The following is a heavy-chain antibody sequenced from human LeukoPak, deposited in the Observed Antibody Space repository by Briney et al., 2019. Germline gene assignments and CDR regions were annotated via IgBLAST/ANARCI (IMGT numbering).Heavy chain of an antibody. V-gene: IGHV3-7*01. J-gene: IGHJ4*02. CDR2: IKHNGNEI. CDR1: GFTFSSYW. D-gene: IGHD2-15*01. Sequence: GGSLRLSCAASGFTFSSYWMSWVRQAPGKGLEWVANIKHNGNEIYYVDSVKGRFIISRDNAKNSLYLQMNSLRAEDTAVYYCARKDIEVQYQGGFDYWGQGTLVTVSS. CDR3: ARKDIEVQYQGGFDY.